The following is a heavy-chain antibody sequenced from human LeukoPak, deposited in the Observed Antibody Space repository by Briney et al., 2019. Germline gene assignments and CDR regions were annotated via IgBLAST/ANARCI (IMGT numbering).Heavy chain of an antibody. CDR1: GGAFISYT. CDR3: ARGSSTSTSGAFDI. V-gene: IGHV1-69*02. D-gene: IGHD2-2*01. J-gene: IGHJ3*02. CDR2: IIPILGIA. Sequence: SVKVSCKASGGAFISYTISWVRQAPGQGLEWMGRIIPILGIANYAQKFQGRVTITADKSTSTAYMELSSLRSEDTAVYYCARGSSTSTSGAFDIWGQGTMVTVSS.